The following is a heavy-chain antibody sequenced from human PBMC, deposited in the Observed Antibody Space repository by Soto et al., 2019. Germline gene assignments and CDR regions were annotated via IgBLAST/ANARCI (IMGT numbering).Heavy chain of an antibody. CDR1: GFTFSDYY. J-gene: IGHJ4*02. Sequence: GGSLRLSCAASGFTFSDYYMSWIRQAPGKGLECVSYISSSGNTIYYADSVKGRFTISRDNAKNSLYLQMNSLRAEDTAVYYCAKDYSSSWYGAFDYWGQGTLVTVSS. V-gene: IGHV3-11*01. CDR2: ISSSGNTI. D-gene: IGHD6-13*01. CDR3: AKDYSSSWYGAFDY.